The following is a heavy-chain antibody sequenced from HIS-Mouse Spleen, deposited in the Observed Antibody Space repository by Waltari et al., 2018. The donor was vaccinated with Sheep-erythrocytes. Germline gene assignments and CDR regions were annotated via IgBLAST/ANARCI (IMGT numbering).Heavy chain of an antibody. J-gene: IGHJ3*02. CDR2: IGPAGDT. V-gene: IGHV3-13*01. Sequence: WVSAIGPAGDTYYPGSVKGRFTISRENAKNSLYLQMNSLRAGDTAVYYCARANSGSYDDAFDIWGQGTMVTVSS. CDR3: ARANSGSYDDAFDI. D-gene: IGHD1-26*01.